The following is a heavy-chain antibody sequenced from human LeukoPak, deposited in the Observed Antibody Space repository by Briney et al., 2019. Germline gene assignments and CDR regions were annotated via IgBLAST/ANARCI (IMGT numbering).Heavy chain of an antibody. CDR2: TIPIFGTA. CDR3: ARGSGYCSSTSCYTGQYYYYMDV. CDR1: GGTLRSYA. Sequence: ASVKVSCKASGGTLRSYAISWVRQAPGQGLEWMGGTIPIFGTANYAQKFQGRVTITTDESTSTAYMELSSLRSEDTAVYYCARGSGYCSSTSCYTGQYYYYMDVWGKGTTVTVSS. J-gene: IGHJ6*03. V-gene: IGHV1-69*05. D-gene: IGHD2-2*02.